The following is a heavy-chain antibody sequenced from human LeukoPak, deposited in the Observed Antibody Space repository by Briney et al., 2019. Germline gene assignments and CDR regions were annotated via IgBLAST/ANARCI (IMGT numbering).Heavy chain of an antibody. J-gene: IGHJ4*02. V-gene: IGHV4-61*08. CDR1: GASVSSGDYH. CDR3: VTYYVNGGGRGH. Sequence: SETLSLTCAVSGASVSSGDYHWSWVRQAPGKGLEWIGHNGDPSYNPSLKSRVVISIDTSRSQFSLRLNSVTAADTATYFCVTYYVNGGGRGHWGPGALVIVSS. CDR2: HNGDP. D-gene: IGHD3-16*01.